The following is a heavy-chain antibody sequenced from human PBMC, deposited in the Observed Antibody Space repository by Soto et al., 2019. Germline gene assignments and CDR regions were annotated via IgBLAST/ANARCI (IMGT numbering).Heavy chain of an antibody. D-gene: IGHD5-12*01. J-gene: IGHJ6*03. CDR1: GDSVSRDSAA. CDR3: ARGSWDDVSGHYYIDV. V-gene: IGHV6-1*02. Sequence: QVQLQQSGPGLVKPSQSLSLTCAISGDSVSRDSAAWNWIRQTPSRGLEWLGRIYYRSKWLNTYEVSVNSRITISPDTSKNQFALQVSSVTPEDTAVYYCARGSWDDVSGHYYIDVWDEGTTVTVSS. CDR2: IYYRSKWLN.